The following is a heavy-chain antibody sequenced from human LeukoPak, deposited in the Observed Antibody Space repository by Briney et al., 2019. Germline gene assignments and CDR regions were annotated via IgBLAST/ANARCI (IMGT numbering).Heavy chain of an antibody. J-gene: IGHJ5*02. CDR2: ISAYDGNT. V-gene: IGHV1-18*04. CDR1: GYSFTSYW. CDR3: ARDKVIASAGTPNWFDP. D-gene: IGHD6-13*01. Sequence: GESLKISCKGSGYSFTSYWIGWVRQAPGQGLEWLGWISAYDGNTNYAQNVQGRVTMTTDTSTSTAYMELRSLRYDDTGVYYCARDKVIASAGTPNWFDPWGQGTLVTVSS.